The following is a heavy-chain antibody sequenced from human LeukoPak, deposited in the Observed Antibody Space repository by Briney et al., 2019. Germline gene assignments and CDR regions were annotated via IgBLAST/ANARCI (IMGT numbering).Heavy chain of an antibody. D-gene: IGHD3-10*01. V-gene: IGHV1-18*01. CDR2: ISAYNGNT. CDR1: GYTFTSYG. Sequence: ASVKVSCKASGYTFTSYGISWVRQAPGQGLEWMGWISAYNGNTNYAQKLQGRVTMTTDTSTSTACMELRSLRSDDTAVYYCARDRRVRAFIDYWGQGTLVTASS. CDR3: ARDRRVRAFIDY. J-gene: IGHJ4*02.